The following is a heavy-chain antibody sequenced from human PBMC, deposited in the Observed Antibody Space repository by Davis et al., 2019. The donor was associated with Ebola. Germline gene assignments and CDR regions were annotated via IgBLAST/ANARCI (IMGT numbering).Heavy chain of an antibody. CDR2: IYPADSDT. V-gene: IGHV5-51*01. CDR1: GYKFSSYW. Sequence: PGGSLRLSCKGSGYKFSSYWIGWVRQVPGKGLEWMGIIYPADSDTRYSPTFQGQVTIPVDKSINTAYLQWRSLKASDTAMYFCAAVYGDYKENPDHWGQGTLVTVSS. D-gene: IGHD4-17*01. CDR3: AAVYGDYKENPDH. J-gene: IGHJ1*01.